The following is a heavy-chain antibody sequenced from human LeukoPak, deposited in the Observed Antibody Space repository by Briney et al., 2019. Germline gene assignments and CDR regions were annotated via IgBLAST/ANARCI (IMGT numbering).Heavy chain of an antibody. Sequence: GGSLRLSCAASGFTVSNNYMIWVRQAPGKGLEWVSLIYSNGVTNYADSVKGRFTISRDNSKNTLYLQMNSLRAEDTAVYYCAKDLFAMTQWGQLGYWGQGTLVTVSS. D-gene: IGHD1-26*01. J-gene: IGHJ4*02. CDR2: IYSNGVT. CDR3: AKDLFAMTQWGQLGY. CDR1: GFTVSNNY. V-gene: IGHV3-66*03.